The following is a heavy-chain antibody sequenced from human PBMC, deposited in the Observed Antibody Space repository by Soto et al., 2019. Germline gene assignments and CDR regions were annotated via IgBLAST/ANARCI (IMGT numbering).Heavy chain of an antibody. CDR3: AGRTPSRGVPHPKGGAFDI. Sequence: GGSLRLSCAASGFTFSSYWMSWVRQAPGKGLEWVANIKQDGSEKYYVDSVKGRFTISRDNAKNSLYLQMNSLRAEAAAVYYGAGRTPSRGVPHPKGGAFDIWGQGTMVTVSS. V-gene: IGHV3-7*03. CDR1: GFTFSSYW. J-gene: IGHJ3*02. D-gene: IGHD2-2*01. CDR2: IKQDGSEK.